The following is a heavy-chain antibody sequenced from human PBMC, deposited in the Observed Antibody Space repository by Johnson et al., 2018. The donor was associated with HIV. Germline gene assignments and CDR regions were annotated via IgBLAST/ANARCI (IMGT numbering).Heavy chain of an antibody. J-gene: IGHJ3*02. CDR2: ISYDGSNK. Sequence: VQLVESGGGVVQPGRSLRLSCAASGFTFSSYGMHWVRQAPGKGLEWVAVISYDGSNKYYADSVKGRFTISRDNSKNTLYLQMNSLRAEDTAVYYCARIGLPYYYGSGSYSHDAFDIWGQGTMVTVSS. V-gene: IGHV3-30*03. D-gene: IGHD3-10*01. CDR3: ARIGLPYYYGSGSYSHDAFDI. CDR1: GFTFSSYG.